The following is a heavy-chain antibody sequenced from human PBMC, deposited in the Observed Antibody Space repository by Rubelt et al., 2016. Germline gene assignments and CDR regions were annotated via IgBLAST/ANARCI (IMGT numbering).Heavy chain of an antibody. Sequence: QVQLQESGPGLVKPSETLSLTCTVSGYSISSGYYWGWIRQPPGKGLEWIGSIYHSGSTYYNPSLKSRVTISVDTAKNQSSLKLSSVTAADTAVYYCARDVRLRSVDYWGQGTLVTVSS. CDR1: GYSISSGYY. CDR2: IYHSGST. D-gene: IGHD3-3*01. V-gene: IGHV4-38-2*02. CDR3: ARDVRLRSVDY. J-gene: IGHJ4*02.